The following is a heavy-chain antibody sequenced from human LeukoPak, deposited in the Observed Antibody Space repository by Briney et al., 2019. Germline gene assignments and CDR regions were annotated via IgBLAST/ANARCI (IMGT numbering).Heavy chain of an antibody. CDR3: AREFIAAAGTDY. CDR2: INHSGST. D-gene: IGHD6-13*01. V-gene: IGHV4-34*01. Sequence: SETLSLTCAVYGGSFSGNYWNWIRQPPGKGLEWIGEINHSGSTNYNPSLKSRVTISVDTSKNQFSLKLSSVTAADTAVYYCAREFIAAAGTDYWGQGTLVTVSS. J-gene: IGHJ4*02. CDR1: GGSFSGNY.